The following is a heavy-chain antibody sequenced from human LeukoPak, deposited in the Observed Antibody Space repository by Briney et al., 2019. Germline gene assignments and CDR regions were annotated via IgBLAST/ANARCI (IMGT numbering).Heavy chain of an antibody. D-gene: IGHD1/OR15-1a*01. CDR2: INWYEDRI. J-gene: IGHJ4*02. CDR1: GYTLEHYG. CDR3: ATKKGNWYNDH. Sequence: GGSLTLLCAACGYTLEHYGMRGLPQARGGGRVGVTCINWYEDRIGYADSVKGQYTLSRGNEKDTLSLQRNRLSVEDTAVHYCATKKGNWYNDHWGQGTLVTVSS. V-gene: IGHV3-20*04.